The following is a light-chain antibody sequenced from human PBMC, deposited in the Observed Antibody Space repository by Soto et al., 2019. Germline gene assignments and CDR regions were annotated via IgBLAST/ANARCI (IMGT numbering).Light chain of an antibody. Sequence: EIGSTQSPSTLSMSPGERATLSCRASQSVRTYLAWYQQKPGQAPRLLIYDTSKRATDIPARFSGSGSGTDFTLTISSLEPEDFAFYYCQQRSNWPITFGQGTRLEIK. CDR3: QQRSNWPIT. CDR2: DTS. V-gene: IGKV3-11*01. CDR1: QSVRTY. J-gene: IGKJ5*01.